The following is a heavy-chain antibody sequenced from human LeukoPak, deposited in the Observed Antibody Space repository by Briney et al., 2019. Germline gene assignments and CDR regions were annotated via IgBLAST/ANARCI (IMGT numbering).Heavy chain of an antibody. CDR3: ARLGVGLNGMGAIDY. CDR1: GYSISSGYY. J-gene: IGHJ4*02. Sequence: SETLSLTCTVSGYSISSGYYWGWIRQPPGKWLEWIGSIYHSGSTNYNPSLKSRVTISVDTSKNQFSLKLSSVTAADTAVYYCARLGVGLNGMGAIDYWGQGTLVTVSS. CDR2: IYHSGST. D-gene: IGHD1-26*01. V-gene: IGHV4-38-2*02.